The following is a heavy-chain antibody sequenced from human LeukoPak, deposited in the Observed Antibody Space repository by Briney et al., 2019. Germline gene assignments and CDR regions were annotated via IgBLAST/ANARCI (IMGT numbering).Heavy chain of an antibody. D-gene: IGHD3-10*01. CDR1: GYTFTGYY. V-gene: IGHV1-2*02. CDR3: ARPGGGLDY. J-gene: IGHJ4*02. CDR2: INPNTGGR. Sequence: ASVKVSCKASGYTFTGYYMHWVRQAPGQGLEWMGWINPNTGGRNYALKFQGRVTMTSDTSISTAYMELTGLRSVDTAVYYCARPGGGLDYWGQGTLVTVSS.